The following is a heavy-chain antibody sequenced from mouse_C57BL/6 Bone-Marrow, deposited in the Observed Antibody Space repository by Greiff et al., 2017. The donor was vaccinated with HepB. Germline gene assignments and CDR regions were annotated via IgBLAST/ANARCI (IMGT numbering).Heavy chain of an antibody. V-gene: IGHV10-1*01. J-gene: IGHJ1*03. CDR2: IRSKSNNYAT. CDR1: GFSFNTYA. Sequence: EVKLVESGGGLVQPKGSLKLSCAASGFSFNTYAMNWVRQAPGKGLEWVARIRSKSNNYATYYADSVKDRFTISRDDSESMLYLQMNNLKTEDTAMYYCVRLWDWYFDVWGTGTTVTVSS. CDR3: VRLWDWYFDV.